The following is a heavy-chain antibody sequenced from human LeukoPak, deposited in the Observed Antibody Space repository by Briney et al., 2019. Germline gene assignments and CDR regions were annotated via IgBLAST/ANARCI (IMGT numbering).Heavy chain of an antibody. J-gene: IGHJ4*02. Sequence: GGSLRLSCAASGFSVTNYYMSWVRRAPGKGLEWVSVTYSGGDTFHADSVKGRFILSRDISKNTLYLQMNSLRVDDTAVYYCTRDPDGWGQGTLVTVSS. CDR3: TRDPDG. CDR1: GFSVTNYY. V-gene: IGHV3-66*01. CDR2: TYSGGDT.